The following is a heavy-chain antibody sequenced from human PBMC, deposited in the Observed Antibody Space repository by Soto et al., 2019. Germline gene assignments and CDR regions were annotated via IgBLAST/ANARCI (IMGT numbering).Heavy chain of an antibody. D-gene: IGHD3-3*01. CDR3: ARGPRITIFGVVIIRDYNWFDP. J-gene: IGHJ5*02. CDR2: INHSGST. V-gene: IGHV4-34*01. CDR1: GGSFSGYY. Sequence: SETPSLTCAVYGGSFSGYYWSWIRQPPGKGLEWIGEINHSGSTNYNPSLKSRVTISVDTSKNQFSLKLSSVTAADTAVYYCARGPRITIFGVVIIRDYNWFDPWGQGTLVTVSS.